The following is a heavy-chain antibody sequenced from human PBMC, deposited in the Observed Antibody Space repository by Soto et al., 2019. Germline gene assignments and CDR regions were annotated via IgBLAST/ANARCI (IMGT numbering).Heavy chain of an antibody. CDR1: EFTFYIYA. D-gene: IGHD6-13*01. Sequence: EVQLLESGGGLVQPGGSLRLSCTASEFTFYIYAMTWVRQAPGKGLEWVSAISGNGDSTYYADSVKGRFTISRDNSKNTLYLQMNSLKAEDTAVYYCAKLLDSSSWKDYYYYGLGVWGQGTTVTVSS. CDR2: ISGNGDST. J-gene: IGHJ6*02. V-gene: IGHV3-23*01. CDR3: AKLLDSSSWKDYYYYGLGV.